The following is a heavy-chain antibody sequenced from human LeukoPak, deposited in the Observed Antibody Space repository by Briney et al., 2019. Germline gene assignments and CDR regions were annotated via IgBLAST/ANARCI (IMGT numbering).Heavy chain of an antibody. CDR1: GFTFSTYE. V-gene: IGHV4-39*01. Sequence: PGGSLRLSCAASGFTFSTYEMNWVRQAPGKGLEWIGSIYYSGSTYYNPSLKSRVTISVDTSKNQFSLKLSSVTAADTAVYYCARHDSGYDVMDVWGKGTTVTISS. CDR3: ARHDSGYDVMDV. D-gene: IGHD1-26*01. J-gene: IGHJ6*04. CDR2: IYYSGST.